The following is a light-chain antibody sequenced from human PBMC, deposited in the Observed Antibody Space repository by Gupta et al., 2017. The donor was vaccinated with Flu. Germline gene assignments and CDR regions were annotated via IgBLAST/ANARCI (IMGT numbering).Light chain of an antibody. CDR1: ASPKQH. Sequence: SYELTQPRSVSVSPAPTATITCSADASPKQHVYWYQQKPGQAPVMVIYKDSKRSAGIPERFSGSSSGTTVTLTISGVQAEDEADYYCQSAASSGSYVFGTGTKVTVL. J-gene: IGLJ1*01. CDR3: QSAASSGSYV. V-gene: IGLV3-25*03. CDR2: KDS.